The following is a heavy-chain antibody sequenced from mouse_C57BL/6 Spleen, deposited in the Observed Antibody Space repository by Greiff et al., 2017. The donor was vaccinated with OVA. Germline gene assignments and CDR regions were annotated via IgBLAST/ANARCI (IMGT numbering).Heavy chain of an antibody. Sequence: EVQLVESGGDLVKPGGSLKLSCAASGFTFSSYGMSWVRQTQDKRLEWIATISSGGSYTYYPDSVKGRFTISRDNAKNTLYLQMSSLKSEDTAMYYCARPYGSSYEYYAMDYWGQGTSVTVSS. D-gene: IGHD1-1*01. CDR3: ARPYGSSYEYYAMDY. CDR2: ISSGGSYT. J-gene: IGHJ4*01. V-gene: IGHV5-6*01. CDR1: GFTFSSYG.